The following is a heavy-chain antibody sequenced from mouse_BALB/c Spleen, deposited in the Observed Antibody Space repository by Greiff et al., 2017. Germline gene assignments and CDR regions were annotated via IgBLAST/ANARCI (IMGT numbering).Heavy chain of an antibody. CDR1: GFSLTDYG. J-gene: IGHJ4*01. CDR2: IWGDGST. CDR3: ARDPTLSTAPYAMDY. Sequence: VKLMESGPGLVAPSQSLSITCTVSGFSLTDYGVNWVRQPPGKGLEWLGMIWGDGSTDYNSALKSRLSISKDNSKSQVFLKMNSLQTDDTARYYCARDPTLSTAPYAMDYWGQGTSVTVSS. V-gene: IGHV2-6-7*01. D-gene: IGHD1-2*01.